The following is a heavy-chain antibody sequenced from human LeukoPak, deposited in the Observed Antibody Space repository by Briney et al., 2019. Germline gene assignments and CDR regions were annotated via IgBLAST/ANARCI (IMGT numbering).Heavy chain of an antibody. CDR1: GFTFSSYA. J-gene: IGHJ4*02. V-gene: IGHV3-23*01. Sequence: GGSLRLSCAASGFTFSSYAMSRVRQAPGKGLEWVSAIIGSGGSTYYADSVKGRFTISRDNSKNTLYLQMNSLRTEDTAVYYCAKDSCSSTSCYRGFDYWGQGTLVTVSS. D-gene: IGHD2-2*02. CDR2: IIGSGGST. CDR3: AKDSCSSTSCYRGFDY.